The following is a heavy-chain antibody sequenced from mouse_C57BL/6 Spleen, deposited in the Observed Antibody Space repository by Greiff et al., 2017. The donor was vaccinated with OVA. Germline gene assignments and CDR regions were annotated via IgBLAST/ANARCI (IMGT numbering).Heavy chain of an antibody. CDR1: GYTFTSYW. CDR3: TSLDQLGIAY. D-gene: IGHD2-12*01. CDR2: IYPGNSDT. J-gene: IGHJ3*01. V-gene: IGHV1-5*01. Sequence: EVQLQESGTVLARPGASVKMSCKTSGYTFTSYWMHWVKQRPGQGLEWIGAIYPGNSDTSYNQKFKGKAKLPAVTSASTAYMELSSLTYEDSAVYYCTSLDQLGIAYWGQGTLVTVSA.